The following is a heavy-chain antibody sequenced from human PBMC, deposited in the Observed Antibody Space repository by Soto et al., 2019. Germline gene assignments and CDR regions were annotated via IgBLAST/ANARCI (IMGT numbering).Heavy chain of an antibody. J-gene: IGHJ5*02. V-gene: IGHV4-31*03. CDR1: GGSISSGGYY. CDR2: IYYSGST. Sequence: SETLSLTCTVSGGSISSGGYYWSWIRQHPGKGQEWIGYIYYSGSTYYRPSLKSRVTISVDTSKNQLSLKLTSVTAADTAVYYCARSVFPWGQGTLVTVS. CDR3: ARSVFP.